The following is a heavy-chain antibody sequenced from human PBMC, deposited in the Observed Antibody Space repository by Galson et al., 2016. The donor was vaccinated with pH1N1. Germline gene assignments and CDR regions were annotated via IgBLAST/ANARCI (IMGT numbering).Heavy chain of an antibody. CDR1: GFPFTSYA. J-gene: IGHJ4*02. D-gene: IGHD5-12*01. CDR2: ILYDGTNE. CDR3: ARDSEYSGHEGFH. Sequence: LRLSCAASGFPFTSYAMHWVRQAPGKGLEWVAVILYDGTNEYYADSVKGRFTISRDKTQSTVYLQMNSLRTEDAAVYYCARDSEYSGHEGFHWAQGTLVIVSS. V-gene: IGHV3-30*04.